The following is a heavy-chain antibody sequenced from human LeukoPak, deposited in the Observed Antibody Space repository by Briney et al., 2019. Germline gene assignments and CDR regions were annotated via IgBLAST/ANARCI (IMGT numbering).Heavy chain of an antibody. CDR3: ARPPPESSSWYPFDY. D-gene: IGHD6-13*01. V-gene: IGHV4-59*01. J-gene: IGHJ4*02. Sequence: SETLSLTCTVSGGSISSYYWSWIRQPPGKGLEWIGYIYYSGSTNYNPSLKSRVTISVDTSKNQFSLKLSSVTAADTAVHYCARPPPESSSWYPFDYWGQGTLVTVSS. CDR1: GGSISSYY. CDR2: IYYSGST.